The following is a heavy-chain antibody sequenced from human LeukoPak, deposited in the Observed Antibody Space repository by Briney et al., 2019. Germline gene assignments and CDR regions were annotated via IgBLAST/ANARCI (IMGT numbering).Heavy chain of an antibody. V-gene: IGHV3-23*01. CDR2: SGDGGGT. Sequence: PGGSLRLSCAASGFTFSSQAMSWVRQAPGKGLQWVSASGDGGGTYYADSVKGRFTISRDNFKNTLYLEMNSLRAEDTALYYCAKDQNYYDSSGFYFAFDIWGQGTMVTVSS. J-gene: IGHJ3*02. CDR1: GFTFSSQA. CDR3: AKDQNYYDSSGFYFAFDI. D-gene: IGHD3-22*01.